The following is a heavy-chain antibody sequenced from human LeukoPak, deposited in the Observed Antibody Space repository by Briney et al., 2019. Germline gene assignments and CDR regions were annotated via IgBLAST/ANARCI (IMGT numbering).Heavy chain of an antibody. Sequence: SETLSLTCAVSGYSISSGYYWGWIRQPPGKGLEWIGSSYHSGSTYYNPSLKSRVTISVDTSKNQFSLKLSSVTAADTAVYYCARGHKIHTIQRSYYYYYMDVWGKGTTVTVSS. CDR2: SYHSGST. CDR3: ARGHKIHTIQRSYYYYYMDV. D-gene: IGHD1-1*01. J-gene: IGHJ6*03. CDR1: GYSISSGYY. V-gene: IGHV4-38-2*01.